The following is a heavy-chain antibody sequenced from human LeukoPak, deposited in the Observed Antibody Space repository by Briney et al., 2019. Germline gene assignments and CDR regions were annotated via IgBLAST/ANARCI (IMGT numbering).Heavy chain of an antibody. J-gene: IGHJ4*02. V-gene: IGHV3-53*01. D-gene: IGHD3-9*01. CDR3: ARGGVPYYDILTGYVY. CDR2: IYSGGST. CDR1: GFIVSSNY. Sequence: PGGSLRLSCAASGFIVSSNYMSWVRQAPGKGLEWVSVIYSGGSTYYADSVKGRFTISRDNSKNTLYLQMNSLRAEDTAVYYCARGGVPYYDILTGYVYWGQGTLVTVSS.